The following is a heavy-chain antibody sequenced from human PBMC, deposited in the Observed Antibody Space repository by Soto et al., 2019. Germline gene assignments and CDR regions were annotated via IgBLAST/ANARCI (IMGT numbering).Heavy chain of an antibody. V-gene: IGHV1-69*13. D-gene: IGHD6-13*01. J-gene: IGHJ6*02. CDR3: ARGGAARHYYYGMDV. CDR1: GGTFSSYA. Sequence: GASVKVSCKASGGTFSSYAISWVRQAPGQGLEWMGGIIPIFGTANYAQKFQGRVTITADESTSTAYMELSSLRSEDTAVYYCARGGAARHYYYGMDVWGQGTTVTVSS. CDR2: IIPIFGTA.